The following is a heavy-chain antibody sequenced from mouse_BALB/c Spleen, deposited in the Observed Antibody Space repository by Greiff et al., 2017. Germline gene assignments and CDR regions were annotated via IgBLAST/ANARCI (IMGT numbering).Heavy chain of an antibody. CDR3: ARRLYYGYDGFAY. J-gene: IGHJ3*01. CDR2: IDPYNGGT. D-gene: IGHD2-2*01. V-gene: IGHV1S135*01. Sequence: EVKLQESGPELVKPGASVKVSCKASGYAFTSYNMYWVKQSHGKSLEWIGYIDPYNGGTSYNQKFKGKATLTVDKSSSTAYMHLNSLTSEDSAVYYCARRLYYGYDGFAYWGQGTLVTVSA. CDR1: GYAFTSYN.